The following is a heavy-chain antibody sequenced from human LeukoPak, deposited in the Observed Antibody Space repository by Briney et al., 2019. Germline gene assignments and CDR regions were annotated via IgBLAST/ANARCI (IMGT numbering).Heavy chain of an antibody. CDR2: TNWNGART. Sequence: GGSLRLSCAASGLTFDDYGMSWVRQAPGKGLEWVSGTNWNGARTGYADSVKGRFIISRDNAKNSLYLQMNSLRAEDTALYYCARGAEVQLWSYYFDYWGQGTLVTVSS. V-gene: IGHV3-20*04. CDR1: GLTFDDYG. J-gene: IGHJ4*02. CDR3: ARGAEVQLWSYYFDY. D-gene: IGHD5-18*01.